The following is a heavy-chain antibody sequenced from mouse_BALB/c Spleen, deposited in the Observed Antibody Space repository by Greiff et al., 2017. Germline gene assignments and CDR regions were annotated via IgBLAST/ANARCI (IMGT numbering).Heavy chain of an antibody. CDR2: ISNGGGST. Sequence: EVKLVESGGGLVQPGGSLKLSCAASGFTFSSYSMSWVRQTPEQRLEWVAYISNGGGSTYYPDTVKGRFTISRDNAKNTLYLQMSSLKAEDTAMYYCARETGYAMDYWGQGTSVTVSS. CDR3: ARETGYAMDY. J-gene: IGHJ4*01. V-gene: IGHV5-12-2*01. CDR1: GFTFSSYS.